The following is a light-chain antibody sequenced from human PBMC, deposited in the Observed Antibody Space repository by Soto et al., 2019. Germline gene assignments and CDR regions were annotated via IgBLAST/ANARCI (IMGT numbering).Light chain of an antibody. CDR2: DAS. Sequence: LTLSLGTLSFTPSARAALSCTASQTVRSNYLAWYQQKPGQAPRLLIYDASSRATGIPDRFSGGGSGTDFTLTISRLEPEDFAVYYCQQFSSYPRTVGGGTKVDIK. CDR1: QTVRSNY. V-gene: IGKV3-20*01. CDR3: QQFSSYPRT. J-gene: IGKJ4*01.